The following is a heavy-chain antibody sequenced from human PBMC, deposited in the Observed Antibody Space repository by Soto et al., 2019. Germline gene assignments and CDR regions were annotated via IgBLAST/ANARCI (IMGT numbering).Heavy chain of an antibody. V-gene: IGHV3-7*04. CDR1: ESTVSRDW. CDR3: SGGVGDAF. Sequence: EVHLVESGGGLVQTGGSLRLSCAIFESTVSRDWMNWVRQAPGKGLEWVAHINQDGSEKYYVDSVKGRFTISRDNAKKSLYLQMNSLRPADTAMYSWSGGVGDAFWGQGTLVTVSS. J-gene: IGHJ4*02. D-gene: IGHD1-26*01. CDR2: INQDGSEK.